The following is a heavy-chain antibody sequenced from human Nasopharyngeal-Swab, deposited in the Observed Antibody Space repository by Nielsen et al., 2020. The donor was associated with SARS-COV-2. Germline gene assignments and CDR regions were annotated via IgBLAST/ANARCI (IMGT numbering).Heavy chain of an antibody. Sequence: WVRQALGQGLEWMGWISAYNGDTNYAQKLQGRVTMTTDTSTSTAYMELRSLRSDDTAVYYCARVGTTGTTASDYWGQGTLVTVSS. CDR3: ARVGTTGTTASDY. D-gene: IGHD1-1*01. V-gene: IGHV1-18*01. J-gene: IGHJ4*02. CDR2: ISAYNGDT.